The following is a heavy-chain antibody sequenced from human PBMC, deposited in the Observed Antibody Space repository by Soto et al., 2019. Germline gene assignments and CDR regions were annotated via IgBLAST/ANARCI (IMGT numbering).Heavy chain of an antibody. Sequence: QVQFVQSGAEVKKSGASVKVSCKASGYTFTSYAMHWVRQAPGQRLEWMGWINAGNGNTKYSQKFQGRVTFTRDTSASTAYMELSSLKSEDTAVYYCTRSSGSSVDWFDPWGQGTLVTVSS. CDR2: INAGNGNT. V-gene: IGHV1-3*01. CDR3: TRSSGSSVDWFDP. D-gene: IGHD6-19*01. CDR1: GYTFTSYA. J-gene: IGHJ5*02.